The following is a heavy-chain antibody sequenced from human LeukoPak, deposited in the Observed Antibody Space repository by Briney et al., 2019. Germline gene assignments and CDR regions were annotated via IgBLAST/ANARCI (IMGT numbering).Heavy chain of an antibody. CDR1: GFTFSSYS. Sequence: GGSLRLSCAASGFTFSSYSMNWVRQAPGKGLEWVSSISSSSSYIYHADSVKGRFTISRDNAKNSLYLQMNSLRAEDTAVYYCARKPNYKILTGSPYYFDYWGQGTLVTVSS. CDR2: ISSSSSYI. CDR3: ARKPNYKILTGSPYYFDY. V-gene: IGHV3-21*01. J-gene: IGHJ4*02. D-gene: IGHD3-9*01.